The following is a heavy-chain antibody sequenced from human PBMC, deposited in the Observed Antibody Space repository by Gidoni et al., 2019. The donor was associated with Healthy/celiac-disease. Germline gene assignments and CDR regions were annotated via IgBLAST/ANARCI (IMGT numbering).Heavy chain of an antibody. CDR3: ARLVVVAATSRSWFDP. Sequence: QVQLQESGPGLVKPSETLSLTCTVPGGSISSYCWRWIRQPPGKGLEWIGYIYYSGSTNYNPSLKSRVTISVDTSKNQFSLKLSSVTAADTAVYYCARLVVVAATSRSWFDPWGQGTLVTVSS. V-gene: IGHV4-59*01. J-gene: IGHJ5*02. CDR1: GGSISSYC. CDR2: IYYSGST. D-gene: IGHD2-15*01.